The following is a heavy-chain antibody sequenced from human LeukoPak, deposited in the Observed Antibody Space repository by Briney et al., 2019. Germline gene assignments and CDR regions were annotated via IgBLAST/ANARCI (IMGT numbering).Heavy chain of an antibody. J-gene: IGHJ4*02. CDR1: GYTFTSYD. CDR3: ARKPRRPYDYVWGSYRYNPTYYFDY. D-gene: IGHD3-16*02. V-gene: IGHV1-8*01. CDR2: MNPNSGNT. Sequence: ASVKVSCKASGYTFTSYDINWVRQATGQGLEWMGWMNPNSGNTGYAQKFQGRVTMTRNTSISTAYMELSSLRSEDTAVYYCARKPRRPYDYVWGSYRYNPTYYFDYWGQGTLSPSPQ.